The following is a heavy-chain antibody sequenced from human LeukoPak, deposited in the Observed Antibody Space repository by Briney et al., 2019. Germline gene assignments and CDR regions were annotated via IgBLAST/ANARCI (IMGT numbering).Heavy chain of an antibody. CDR3: ARKGNIYYYDSSGYLYYFDY. CDR2: ISSSSSHI. CDR1: GFTFSSYW. Sequence: GALRLSCAASGFTFSSYWMHWVRQAPGKGLEWVSSISSSSSHIYYADSVKGRFTISRDNAKNSLYLQMNSLRAEDTAVYYCARKGNIYYYDSSGYLYYFDYWGQGTLVTVSS. J-gene: IGHJ4*02. D-gene: IGHD3-22*01. V-gene: IGHV3-21*01.